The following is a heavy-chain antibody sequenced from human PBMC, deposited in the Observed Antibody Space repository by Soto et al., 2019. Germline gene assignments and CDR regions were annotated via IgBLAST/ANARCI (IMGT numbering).Heavy chain of an antibody. CDR1: GVSIGSICDY. V-gene: IGHV4-39*01. CDR2: IYSGGRT. CDR3: AKFPRTKVHGTGTAD. D-gene: IGHD1-7*01. J-gene: IGHJ4*02. Sequence: QLQLQESGPGLVKPSETLSLTCTVSGVSIGSICDYWGWIRQAPGQGLEWIATIYSGGRTFYNPSLKSRVAISLDTSKEQFSLKLSAVTAADTAVYYCAKFPRTKVHGTGTADWGLGTLVTVSS.